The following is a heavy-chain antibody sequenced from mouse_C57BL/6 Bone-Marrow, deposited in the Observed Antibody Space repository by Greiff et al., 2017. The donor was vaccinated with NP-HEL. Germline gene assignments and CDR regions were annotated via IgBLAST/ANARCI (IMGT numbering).Heavy chain of an antibody. CDR3: ARTEYDCAMDY. CDR2: ISNLAYSI. V-gene: IGHV5-15*01. Sequence: EVKLMESGGGLVQPGGSLKLSCAASGFTFSDYGMAWVRQAPRKGPEWVAFISNLAYSIYYADTVTGRFTISRENAKNTLYLEMSSLRSEDTAMYYCARTEYDCAMDYWGQGTSVTASS. D-gene: IGHD5-1*01. J-gene: IGHJ4*01. CDR1: GFTFSDYG.